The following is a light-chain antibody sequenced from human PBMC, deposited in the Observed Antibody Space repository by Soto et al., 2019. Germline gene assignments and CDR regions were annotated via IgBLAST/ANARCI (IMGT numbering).Light chain of an antibody. CDR3: SSYTSSSTIGL. CDR1: SSDIGTYNY. V-gene: IGLV2-14*03. Sequence: QSALTQPASVSGSPGQSITISCTETSSDIGTYNYVSWYQHHPGKAPKLMIYDVSNRPSGVSDRFSGPKSGNTASLTISGLQAEDEADYFCSSYTSSSTIGLFGGGTKVTVL. CDR2: DVS. J-gene: IGLJ2*01.